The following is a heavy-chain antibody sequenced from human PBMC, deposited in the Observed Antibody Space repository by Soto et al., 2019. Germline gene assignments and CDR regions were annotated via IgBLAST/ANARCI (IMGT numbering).Heavy chain of an antibody. J-gene: IGHJ4*02. CDR1: GYTFTGYY. CDR2: INPNSGGT. Sequence: ASVKVSCKASGYTFTGYYMHWVRQAPGQGLEWMGWINPNSGGTNYAQKFQGWVTMTRDTSISTAYMELSRLRSDDTAVYYCARESSPPGYTYLDYCGQGTLVTVSS. V-gene: IGHV1-2*04. CDR3: ARESSPPGYTYLDY. D-gene: IGHD3-16*02.